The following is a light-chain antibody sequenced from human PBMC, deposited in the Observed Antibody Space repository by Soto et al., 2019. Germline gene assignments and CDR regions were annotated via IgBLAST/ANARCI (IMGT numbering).Light chain of an antibody. CDR2: GAS. CDR1: QSFRGL. Sequence: EVVLTHSPVTVSLSPRETATLSSRASQSFRGLLAWYQQKPGQAPSLLIYGASSRATGVPDRFSGSGSGTDFTRTLPGLEPEEFGGYYCQQRSNWPPEWTFGQGTKVDIK. J-gene: IGKJ1*01. V-gene: IGKV3-11*01. CDR3: QQRSNWPPEWT.